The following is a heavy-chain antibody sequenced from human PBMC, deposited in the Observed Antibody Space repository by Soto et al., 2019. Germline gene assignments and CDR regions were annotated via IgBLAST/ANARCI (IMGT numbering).Heavy chain of an antibody. CDR1: GLTSSNYG. Sequence: QVQLVESGGGVVQPGRSLRLSCAAYGLTSSNYGMHWVRQAPGKGLEWGAVIWYDGSNKYYAGSVKGRFTISRDDSRNTMDLQMNSLSVEDTAIYYCVTDGRHFHGAGSYYEYWGEGTLVTASS. J-gene: IGHJ4*02. CDR3: VTDGRHFHGAGSYYEY. CDR2: IWYDGSNK. V-gene: IGHV3-33*01. D-gene: IGHD3-10*01.